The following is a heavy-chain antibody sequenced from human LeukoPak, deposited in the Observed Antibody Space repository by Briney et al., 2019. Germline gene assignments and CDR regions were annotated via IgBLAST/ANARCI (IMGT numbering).Heavy chain of an antibody. CDR1: GFTFSNYA. J-gene: IGHJ4*02. CDR3: AKDLAGSGSYSFDY. Sequence: SGGSLRLSCAASGFTFSNYAMNWVRQAPGRGLEWVSAISGSGGSKYYADSVKGRFTISRDNSKNTLYLQMNSLRADDTAVYYCAKDLAGSGSYSFDYWGQGTLVTVSS. D-gene: IGHD1-26*01. CDR2: ISGSGGSK. V-gene: IGHV3-23*01.